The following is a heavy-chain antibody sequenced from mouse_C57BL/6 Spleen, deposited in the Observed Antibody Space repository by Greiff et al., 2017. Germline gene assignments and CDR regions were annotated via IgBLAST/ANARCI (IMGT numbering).Heavy chain of an antibody. Sequence: EVQVVASGGGLVKPGGSLKLSCAASGFTFSDYGLHWVRQAPETGLEGVAYISSGSSTIYYADPVKGRFTISRDNAKNTLFLQMTSLRSEDTAMYYCARGEDGYYEGFDYWGQGTTLTVSS. CDR1: GFTFSDYG. J-gene: IGHJ2*01. D-gene: IGHD2-3*01. CDR3: ARGEDGYYEGFDY. CDR2: ISSGSSTI. V-gene: IGHV5-17*01.